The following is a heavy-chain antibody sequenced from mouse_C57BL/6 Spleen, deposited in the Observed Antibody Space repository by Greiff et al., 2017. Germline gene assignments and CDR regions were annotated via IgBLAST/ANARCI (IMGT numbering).Heavy chain of an antibody. CDR3: AREYGNYPAWFAY. V-gene: IGHV1-4*01. CDR1: GYTFTSFT. Sequence: QVQLQQSGAELARPGASVKMSCKASGYTFTSFTMHWVKQRPGQGLEWIGYINPSSGYTKYNQKFKDKATLTADKSSSTAYMQLSSLTSEDSAVYYCAREYGNYPAWFAYWGQGTLVTVSA. J-gene: IGHJ3*01. CDR2: INPSSGYT. D-gene: IGHD2-10*02.